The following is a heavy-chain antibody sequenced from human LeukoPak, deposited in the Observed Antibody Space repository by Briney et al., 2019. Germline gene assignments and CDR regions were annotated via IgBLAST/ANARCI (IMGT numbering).Heavy chain of an antibody. CDR2: IYYTGTT. CDR3: VRDKRDGTRPSSERFDY. J-gene: IGHJ4*02. CDR1: GGSISSYY. V-gene: IGHV4-59*01. Sequence: KPSETLSLTCTVSGGSISSYYWSWLRQPPGRGLEWIGYIYYTGTTNYNPSLKSRAAISVDTSKNQFSLKLTSVTAADTAAYYCVRDKRDGTRPSSERFDYWGQGTLVTVSS. D-gene: IGHD5-24*01.